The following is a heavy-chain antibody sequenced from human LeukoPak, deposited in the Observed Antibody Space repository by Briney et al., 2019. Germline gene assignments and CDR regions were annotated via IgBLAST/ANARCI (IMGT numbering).Heavy chain of an antibody. D-gene: IGHD6-6*01. CDR2: ISYDGSNK. CDR3: ARGSSSGGYFDY. CDR1: GFTFSSYG. Sequence: GGSLRLSCAASGFTFSSYGMHWVRQAPGKGLEWVAVISYDGSNKYYADSVKGRFTISRDNSKNTLYLQMNSLRAEDTAVYYCARGSSSGGYFDYWGQGTLVTVSS. J-gene: IGHJ4*02. V-gene: IGHV3-30*03.